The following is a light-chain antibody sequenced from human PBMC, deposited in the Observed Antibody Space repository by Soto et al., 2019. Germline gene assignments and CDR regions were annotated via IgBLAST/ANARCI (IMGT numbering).Light chain of an antibody. Sequence: DIVLTQSPGTLSLSPGERATLSCRASQSVRSNYLAWYQQKPGQAPRLLIYHSSPRATGIPDRFNGSGSGTDVTLTISRLQPEDFALYYCHQYRDLPQTFGQGTQVEIK. V-gene: IGKV3-20*01. CDR2: HSS. CDR3: HQYRDLPQT. J-gene: IGKJ1*01. CDR1: QSVRSNY.